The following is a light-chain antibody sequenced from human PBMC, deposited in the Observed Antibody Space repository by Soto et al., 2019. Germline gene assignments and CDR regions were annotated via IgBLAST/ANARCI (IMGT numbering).Light chain of an antibody. CDR3: QQYNQWPLT. CDR2: DAS. Sequence: ETVMTQSPATLSVSPGERATLSCRASQSIDSKLAWYQQKPGQAPRLLIYDASTRASGIPASFSGSGSGTDFHLTISSLQSEDFAVYYCQQYNQWPLTFGGGTKVEIK. V-gene: IGKV3-15*01. J-gene: IGKJ4*01. CDR1: QSIDSK.